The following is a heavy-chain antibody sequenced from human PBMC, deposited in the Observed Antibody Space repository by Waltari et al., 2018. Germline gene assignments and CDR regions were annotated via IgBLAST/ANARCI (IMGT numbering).Heavy chain of an antibody. Sequence: EVQLVESGGGLVQPGGSLRLSCAASGFTFSSYSMNWVRQAPGKGLEWVSYISSSSTIYYADSVKGRFTISRDNAKNSLYLQMNSLRAEDTAVYYCAREGYDILTGYPQNYFDYWGQGTLVTVSS. CDR2: ISSSSTI. D-gene: IGHD3-9*01. CDR1: GFTFSSYS. J-gene: IGHJ4*02. CDR3: AREGYDILTGYPQNYFDY. V-gene: IGHV3-48*04.